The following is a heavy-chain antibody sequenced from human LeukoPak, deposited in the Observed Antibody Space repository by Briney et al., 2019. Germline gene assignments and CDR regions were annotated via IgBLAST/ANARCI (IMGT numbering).Heavy chain of an antibody. CDR1: GFTFSSYG. CDR3: ARGKDGSGRGWFDP. CDR2: IWYDGSNK. Sequence: GGSLRLSCAASGFTFSSYGMHWVRQAPGKGLEWVAVIWYDGSNKYYADSVKGRFTISRDNSKNTLYLQMNSLRAEDTAVYYCARGKDGSGRGWFDPWGQGTLVTVSS. V-gene: IGHV3-33*01. D-gene: IGHD3-10*01. J-gene: IGHJ5*02.